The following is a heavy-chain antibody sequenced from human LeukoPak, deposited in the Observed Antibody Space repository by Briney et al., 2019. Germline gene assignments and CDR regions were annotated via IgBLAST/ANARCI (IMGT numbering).Heavy chain of an antibody. D-gene: IGHD1-26*01. CDR3: AISGSYEYYYYYMDV. CDR1: GGTFSSYA. CDR2: IIPIFGTA. J-gene: IGHJ6*03. V-gene: IGHV1-69*05. Sequence: ASVKVSCKASGGTFSSYAISWVRQAPGQGLEWMGGIIPIFGTANYAQKFQGRLTITTDESTSTAYMELSSLRSEDTAVYYCAISGSYEYYYYYMDVWGKGTTVTVSS.